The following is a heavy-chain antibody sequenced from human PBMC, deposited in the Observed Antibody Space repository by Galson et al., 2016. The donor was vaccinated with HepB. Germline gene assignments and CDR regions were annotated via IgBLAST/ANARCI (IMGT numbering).Heavy chain of an antibody. CDR1: GFTFSRHG. CDR2: IWHDESNK. V-gene: IGHV3-33*01. CDR3: AREGVDTSGWFAIDV. J-gene: IGHJ6*02. D-gene: IGHD6-19*01. Sequence: SLRLSCAASGFTFSRHGMHWVRQAPGKGLEWVAVIWHDESNKYYADSVKGRFTISKDNSKSTVYLQMNSLRVEDSAVYYCAREGVDTSGWFAIDVWGQGTTVTVSS.